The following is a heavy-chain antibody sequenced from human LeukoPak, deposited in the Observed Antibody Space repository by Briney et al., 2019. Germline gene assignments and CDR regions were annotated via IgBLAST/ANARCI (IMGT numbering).Heavy chain of an antibody. CDR1: GYSFTSYW. J-gene: IGHJ4*02. Sequence: GESLKISCKGSGYSFTSYWIVWVRQMPGKGLGWMGIIYPGDSDTRYSPSFQGQVTISADKSISTAYLQWSSLKASDTAMYYCARGSGGGGDREYYFDYWGQGTLVTVSS. D-gene: IGHD3-16*01. V-gene: IGHV5-51*01. CDR3: ARGSGGGGDREYYFDY. CDR2: IYPGDSDT.